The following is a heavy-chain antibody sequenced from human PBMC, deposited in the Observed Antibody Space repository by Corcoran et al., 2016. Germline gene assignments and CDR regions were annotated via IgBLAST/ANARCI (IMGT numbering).Heavy chain of an antibody. D-gene: IGHD3-16*01. CDR1: GYTFTDFG. V-gene: IGHV1-18*01. CDR3: ARDLGGMAPIFFDY. J-gene: IGHJ4*02. Sequence: QVQLVQSGAEVKKTGASVKVSCKTSGYTFTDFGISWMRQAPGQGLEWMGWISAYNGDANSAQNLQGRVTLTTDTSTSTAYMELRSLRSDDTAVYYCARDLGGMAPIFFDYWGQGSLVTVSS. CDR2: ISAYNGDA.